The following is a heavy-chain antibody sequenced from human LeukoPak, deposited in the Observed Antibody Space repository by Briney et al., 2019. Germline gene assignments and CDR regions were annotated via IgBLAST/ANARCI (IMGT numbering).Heavy chain of an antibody. CDR2: ISNNGGYT. V-gene: IGHV3-23*01. CDR1: GFTFSSSA. CDR3: AKQLGYCSDGSCYFPY. Sequence: GGSLRLSCAASGFTFSSSAMSWVRQAPGKGLEWVSAISNNGGYTYYADSVQGRFTISRDNSKSTLCLQMNSLRAEDTAVYYCAKQLGYCSDGSCYFPYWGQGTLVTVSA. D-gene: IGHD2-15*01. J-gene: IGHJ4*02.